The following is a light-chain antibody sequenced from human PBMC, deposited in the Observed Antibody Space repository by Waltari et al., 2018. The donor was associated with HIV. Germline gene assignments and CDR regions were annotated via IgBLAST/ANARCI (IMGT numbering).Light chain of an antibody. J-gene: IGKJ2*01. CDR3: QQYVNSPYT. V-gene: IGKV3-20*01. CDR1: QSVSSY. Sequence: EIVLTQSPGTLSLSPGERATLSCRASQSVSSYLAWYQQKPGPAPRLLIYDASSRAIGIPDRFSGSVSGTDFTLTISRLEPEDFEVYYCQQYVNSPYTFGQGTKLEIK. CDR2: DAS.